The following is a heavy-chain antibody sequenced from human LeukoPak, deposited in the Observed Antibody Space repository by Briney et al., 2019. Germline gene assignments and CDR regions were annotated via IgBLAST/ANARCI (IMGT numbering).Heavy chain of an antibody. D-gene: IGHD1-26*01. CDR3: GREGSGSSHTDY. J-gene: IGHJ4*02. Sequence: GGSLRLSCAASGFTFSSYSMNWVRQAPGKGLEWVSSISTSSNDIYYADSVKGRFTISRDNAKNSLYLQMNSLRAEDTAVYYCGREGSGSSHTDYWGQGTLVTVSS. CDR2: ISTSSNDI. CDR1: GFTFSSYS. V-gene: IGHV3-21*01.